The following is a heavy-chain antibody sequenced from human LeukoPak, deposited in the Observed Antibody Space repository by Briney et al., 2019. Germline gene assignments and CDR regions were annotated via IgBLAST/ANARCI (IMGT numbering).Heavy chain of an antibody. CDR3: TTDIPPTYSYGSGSYYPPDY. V-gene: IGHV3-15*01. CDR2: IKSKTDGGTT. Sequence: GGSLRLSCAASGFTFSNAWMSWVRQAPGKGLEWVVRIKSKTDGGTTDYAAPVKGRFTISRDDSKNTLYLQMNSLKTEDTAVYYCTTDIPPTYSYGSGSYYPPDYWGQGTLVTVSS. D-gene: IGHD3-10*01. J-gene: IGHJ4*02. CDR1: GFTFSNAW.